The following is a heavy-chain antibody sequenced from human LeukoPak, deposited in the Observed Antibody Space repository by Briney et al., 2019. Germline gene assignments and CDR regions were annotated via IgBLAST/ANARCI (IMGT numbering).Heavy chain of an antibody. CDR2: INHSGST. Sequence: PSETLSLTCAVYGGSFSGYYWSWIRQPPGKGLEWIGEINHSGSTNYNPSLKSRVTISVDTSKNQFSLKLSSVTAADTAVYYCAYAHYYYYMDAWGKGTTVTVSS. J-gene: IGHJ6*03. CDR1: GGSFSGYY. V-gene: IGHV4-34*01. D-gene: IGHD2-8*01. CDR3: AYAHYYYYMDA.